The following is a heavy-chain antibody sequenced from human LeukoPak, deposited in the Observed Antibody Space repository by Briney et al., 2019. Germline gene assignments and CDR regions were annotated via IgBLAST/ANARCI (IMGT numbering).Heavy chain of an antibody. CDR3: AREGGSGNIDY. CDR1: GGSISSGGYP. Sequence: SQTLSLTCAVSGGSISSGGYPWSWIRQPPGKALEWIGYIYHSGSTYYNPSLKSRVTISVDRFKNQFSLRLSSVTAADTAVYYCAREGGSGNIDYWGQGTLVTVSS. D-gene: IGHD3-10*01. CDR2: IYHSGST. J-gene: IGHJ4*02. V-gene: IGHV4-30-2*01.